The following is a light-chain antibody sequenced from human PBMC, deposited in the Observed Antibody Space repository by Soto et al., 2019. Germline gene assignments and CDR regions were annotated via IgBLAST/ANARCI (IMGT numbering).Light chain of an antibody. CDR1: QSVSSN. CDR3: QQYNNWPPTWT. J-gene: IGKJ1*01. V-gene: IGKV3-15*01. CDR2: GAS. Sequence: EIVMTQSPATLSVSPGERATLSCRASQSVSSNLAWYQQKPGQAPRLLIYGASTRATGIPARFSGSGSGTEFTLTISSLQSADFAVYYCQQYNNWPPTWTFGQGTKVEI.